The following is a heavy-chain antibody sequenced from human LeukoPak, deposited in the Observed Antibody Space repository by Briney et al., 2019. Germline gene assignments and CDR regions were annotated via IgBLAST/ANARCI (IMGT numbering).Heavy chain of an antibody. D-gene: IGHD6-13*01. CDR1: GFTFSSYA. CDR3: AKDLEGYSSSWYGALIDY. V-gene: IGHV3-23*01. CDR2: VRSSGVDT. Sequence: GGSLRLSCAASGFTFSSYAMSWVRQAPGKGLEWVSAVRSSGVDTYYADSVRGRFTISRDNSKNTLYLQMNSLRAEDTAVYYCAKDLEGYSSSWYGALIDYWGQGTLVTVSS. J-gene: IGHJ4*02.